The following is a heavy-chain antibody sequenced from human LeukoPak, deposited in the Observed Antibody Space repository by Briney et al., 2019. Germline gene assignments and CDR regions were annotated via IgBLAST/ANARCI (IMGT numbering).Heavy chain of an antibody. D-gene: IGHD4-17*01. CDR3: AKDLTTVTTQGDY. V-gene: IGHV3-30*02. CDR1: GFTFGSYG. Sequence: GGSLRLSCAASGFTFGSYGLHWVRQAPGKGLEWVAFIRYDGSDRYYADSVKGRFTISRDNSKNTLYLQMNSLRTEDTAVYYCAKDLTTVTTQGDYWGQGTLVTVSS. J-gene: IGHJ4*02. CDR2: IRYDGSDR.